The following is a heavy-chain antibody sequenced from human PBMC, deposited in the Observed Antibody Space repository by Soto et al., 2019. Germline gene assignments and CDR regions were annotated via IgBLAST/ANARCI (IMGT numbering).Heavy chain of an antibody. D-gene: IGHD3-22*01. CDR3: AHKRGITMIVGFDP. CDR2: IYWDDDK. J-gene: IGHJ5*02. CDR1: GFSLTTNGVG. Sequence: ESGPTLVNPTQTLTLTCTFSGFSLTTNGVGVGWIRQPPGKALEWLALIYWDDDKRYSPSLKSRLTITKDTSKNQVVLTMTNMDPVDTATYYCAHKRGITMIVGFDPWGQGTLVTVSS. V-gene: IGHV2-5*02.